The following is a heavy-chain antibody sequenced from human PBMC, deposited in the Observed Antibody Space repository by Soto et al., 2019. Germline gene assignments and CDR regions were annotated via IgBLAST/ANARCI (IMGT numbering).Heavy chain of an antibody. D-gene: IGHD3-10*01. CDR2: IWYDGSNK. CDR3: ARDELVRGVIDY. CDR1: GFTFSSYG. J-gene: IGHJ4*02. Sequence: QVQLVESGGGVVQPGRSLRLSCAASGFTFSSYGMHWVRQAPGKGLEWVAVIWYDGSNKYYADSVKGRFTISRDNSKNTLYLQMNSLRAEDTAVYYCARDELVRGVIDYWGQGTLVTVSS. V-gene: IGHV3-33*01.